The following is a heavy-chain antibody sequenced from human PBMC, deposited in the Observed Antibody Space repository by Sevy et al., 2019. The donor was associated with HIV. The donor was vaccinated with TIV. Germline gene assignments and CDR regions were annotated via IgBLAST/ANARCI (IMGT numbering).Heavy chain of an antibody. Sequence: SETLSLTCTISGGSISSSSYYWGWIRQPPGKGLEWTGSLYSTGATSYNPSLESRVTVSADTSRNRFYLKLDSVSAADTAVYYCATPLPSGWYEGTGGYFDLWGRGTLVTVSS. D-gene: IGHD6-19*01. V-gene: IGHV4-39*01. CDR2: LYSTGAT. CDR1: GGSISSSSYY. CDR3: ATPLPSGWYEGTGGYFDL. J-gene: IGHJ2*01.